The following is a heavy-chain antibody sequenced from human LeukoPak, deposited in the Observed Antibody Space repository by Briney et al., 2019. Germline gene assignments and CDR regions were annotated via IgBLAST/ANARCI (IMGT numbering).Heavy chain of an antibody. CDR2: ISPYNGNT. D-gene: IGHD3-16*02. J-gene: IGHJ4*02. CDR1: GYXFTNYA. CDR3: AITSARGTYRFLDY. V-gene: IGHV1-18*01. Sequence: RASVKVSCKASGYXFTNYAMTWVRQAPGQGLEWMGWISPYNGNTNFAQNLQGRVTMTTDTATSTAYMELRDLRSDDTAMYYCAITSARGTYRFLDYWGQGTLVTVSS.